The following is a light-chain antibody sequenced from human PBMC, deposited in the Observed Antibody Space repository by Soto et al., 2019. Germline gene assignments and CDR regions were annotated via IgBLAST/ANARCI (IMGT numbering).Light chain of an antibody. J-gene: IGKJ4*01. CDR1: ENILKF. CDR2: AAS. V-gene: IGKV1-5*01. CDR3: QHYNTQSIT. Sequence: DIQLIQSPSSLSASVGDRVTITCRASENILKFLAWYQQRSGSAPDLLIYAASDLESGVPSRFSGSGSGTEFTLTIDNLQPNDSATYFFQHYNTQSITVGGGTKVDVK.